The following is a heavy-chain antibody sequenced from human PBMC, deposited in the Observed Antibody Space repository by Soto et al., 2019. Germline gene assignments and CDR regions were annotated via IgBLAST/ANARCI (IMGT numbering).Heavy chain of an antibody. CDR3: ARVIAAAADFDY. CDR1: SYTFASYG. CDR2: ISAYNGNT. Sequence: QVQLVQSGAEVKKPGASVKVSCKASSYTFASYGISWVRQAPGQGLEWMGWISAYNGNTNYAQKLQGRVTMTTDTTTSTAYRELRSLRSDDTAGYYCARVIAAAADFDYWGQGTLVTVSS. J-gene: IGHJ4*02. V-gene: IGHV1-18*01. D-gene: IGHD6-13*01.